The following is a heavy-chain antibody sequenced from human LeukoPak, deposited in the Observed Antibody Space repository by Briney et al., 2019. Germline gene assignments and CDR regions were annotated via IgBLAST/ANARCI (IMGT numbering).Heavy chain of an antibody. CDR2: ISPDGSGG. D-gene: IGHD3-16*01. Sequence: GGSLRLSCGASGHTFSSYCMTCVRQAPGKGLEWVGHISPDGSGGYYADSVKGRFTISRDNADNSLSLHMNSLRVEDTAVYFCARDGGYNTFGYWGQGTLVTVSS. V-gene: IGHV3-7*01. CDR1: GHTFSSYC. CDR3: ARDGGYNTFGY. J-gene: IGHJ4*02.